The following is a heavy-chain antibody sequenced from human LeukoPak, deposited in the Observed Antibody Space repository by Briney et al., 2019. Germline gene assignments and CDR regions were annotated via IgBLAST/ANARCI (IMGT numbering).Heavy chain of an antibody. D-gene: IGHD5-12*01. J-gene: IGHJ6*03. CDR2: INHSGST. V-gene: IGHV4-34*01. CDR3: ARGYSGYDRRGKNYYYYYMDV. CDR1: GGSFSGYY. Sequence: SETLSLTCAVYGGSFSGYYWSWIRQSPGKGLEWIGEINHSGSTNYNPSLKSRVTISVDTSKNQFSLKLSSATAADTAVYYCARGYSGYDRRGKNYYYYYMDVWGKGTTVTVSS.